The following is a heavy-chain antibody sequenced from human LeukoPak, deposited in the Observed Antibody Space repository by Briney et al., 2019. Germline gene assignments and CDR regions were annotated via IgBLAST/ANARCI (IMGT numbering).Heavy chain of an antibody. J-gene: IGHJ1*01. CDR2: IKGDGSEI. Sequence: PGESLRLSCTASGFTFRNYWMSWVRQAPGKGLEWVSNIKGDGSEINYVDSVKGRFTIFRDNGKNSLYLKMNNLRAEDTAVYYCGRDSLRGAKYFDCWGQGALVSVYS. CDR1: GFTFRNYW. D-gene: IGHD3-9*01. CDR3: GRDSLRGAKYFDC. V-gene: IGHV3-7*01.